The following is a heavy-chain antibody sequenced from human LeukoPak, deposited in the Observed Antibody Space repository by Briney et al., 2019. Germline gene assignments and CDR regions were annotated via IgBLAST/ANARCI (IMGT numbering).Heavy chain of an antibody. CDR1: GGSISSYY. V-gene: IGHV4-59*01. Sequence: SETLSLTRTVSGGSISSYYWSWIRQPPGKGLEWIGYIYYSGSTNYNPSLKSRVTISIDTSKNQFSLKLSSVTAADTAVYYCARGVTGTTIGAFDIWGQGTMVTVSS. J-gene: IGHJ3*02. CDR3: ARGVTGTTIGAFDI. CDR2: IYYSGST. D-gene: IGHD1-20*01.